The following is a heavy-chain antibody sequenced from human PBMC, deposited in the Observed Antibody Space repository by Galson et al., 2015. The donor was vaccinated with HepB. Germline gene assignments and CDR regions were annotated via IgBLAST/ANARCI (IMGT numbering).Heavy chain of an antibody. V-gene: IGHV3-21*01. D-gene: IGHD2-15*01. Sequence: SLRLSCAASGFTFSSYSMNWVRQAPGKGLEWVSSISSSSSYIYYADSVKGRFTISRDNAKNSLYLQMNSLRAEDTAVYYCARASDIGEGSFDLWGRGTLVTVSS. J-gene: IGHJ2*01. CDR3: ARASDIGEGSFDL. CDR1: GFTFSSYS. CDR2: ISSSSSYI.